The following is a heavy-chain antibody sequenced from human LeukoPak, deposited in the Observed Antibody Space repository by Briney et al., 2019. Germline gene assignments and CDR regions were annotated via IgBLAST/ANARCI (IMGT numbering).Heavy chain of an antibody. CDR2: IIPILGIA. V-gene: IGHV1-69*04. CDR3: ARDEVDTAMVDELDC. J-gene: IGHJ4*02. D-gene: IGHD5-18*01. CDR1: GGTFSIYA. Sequence: SVAVSFKASGGTFSIYAISWVRQAPGQGLEWMGRIIPILGIANYAQKFQGRVTITADKSTSTAYMELSSLRSEDTAVYYCARDEVDTAMVDELDCWGQGTLVTVSS.